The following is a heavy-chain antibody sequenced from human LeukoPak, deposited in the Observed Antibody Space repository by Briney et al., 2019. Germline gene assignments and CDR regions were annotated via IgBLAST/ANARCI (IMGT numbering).Heavy chain of an antibody. CDR3: ARDAAFSGHIVVVPAAMRGVFDY. J-gene: IGHJ4*02. Sequence: QPGGSLRLSCAASGFTFSSYAMHWVRQAPGKGLEWVAVISYDGSNKYYADSVKGRFTISRDSSKNTLYLQMNSLRAEDTAVYYCARDAAFSGHIVVVPAAMRGVFDYWGQGTLVTVSS. CDR2: ISYDGSNK. D-gene: IGHD2-2*01. CDR1: GFTFSSYA. V-gene: IGHV3-30-3*01.